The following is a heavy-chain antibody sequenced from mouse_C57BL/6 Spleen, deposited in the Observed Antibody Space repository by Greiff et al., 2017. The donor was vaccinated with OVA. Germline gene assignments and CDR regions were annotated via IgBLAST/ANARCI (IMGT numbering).Heavy chain of an antibody. Sequence: EVQRVESGAELVRPGASVKLSCTASGFTFNDAYMHWVKQRPEQGLEWIGWIDPENGDTEYASKFQGKATITADTSSNTAYLQLSSLTSEDSAVYYCTSMDDYWGEGTTVTVSS. J-gene: IGHJ1*01. CDR1: GFTFNDAY. CDR3: TSMDDY. D-gene: IGHD2-12*01. V-gene: IGHV14-4*01. CDR2: IDPENGDT.